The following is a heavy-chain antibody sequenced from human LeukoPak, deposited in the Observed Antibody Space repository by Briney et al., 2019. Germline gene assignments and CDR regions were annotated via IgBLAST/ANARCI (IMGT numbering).Heavy chain of an antibody. J-gene: IGHJ4*02. CDR1: GFTFSSYT. CDR2: ISFDGSNK. Sequence: GGSLRLSCAASGFTFSSYTIHWVRQPPGKGLEWVAVISFDGSNKYYADSVKGRFTISRDNSKNTLYLQINSLRAEDTAVYYCARGHDYVWGSYNYWGQGTLVTVSS. V-gene: IGHV3-30-3*01. CDR3: ARGHDYVWGSYNY. D-gene: IGHD3-16*01.